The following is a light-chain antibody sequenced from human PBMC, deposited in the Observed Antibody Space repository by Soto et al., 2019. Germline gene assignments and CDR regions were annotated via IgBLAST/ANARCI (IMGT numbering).Light chain of an antibody. CDR1: SSDVGGYDY. Sequence: QSALTQPPSASGSPGQSVTISCTGTSSDVGGYDYVPWYQQHPGKAPKLMIYEVSKRPSGVPDRFSGSKSGNTASLIVSGLQAEDEADYYCSSYAGSNSVVFGGGTKLTVL. J-gene: IGLJ2*01. CDR3: SSYAGSNSVV. CDR2: EVS. V-gene: IGLV2-8*01.